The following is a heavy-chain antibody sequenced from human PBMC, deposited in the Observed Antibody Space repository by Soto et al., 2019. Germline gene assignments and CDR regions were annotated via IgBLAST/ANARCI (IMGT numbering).Heavy chain of an antibody. CDR3: AREAPPGEYYYDGSGYYSLGI. D-gene: IGHD3-22*01. CDR1: GYTFTSYY. J-gene: IGHJ4*02. CDR2: INPSGGST. V-gene: IGHV1-46*01. Sequence: ASVKVSCKASGYTFTSYYMHWVRQAPGQGLEWMGIINPSGGSTSYAQKFQGRVTMTRDTPTSTVYMELSSLRSEDTAVYYCAREAPPGEYYYDGSGYYSLGIWGQGTLVTVSS.